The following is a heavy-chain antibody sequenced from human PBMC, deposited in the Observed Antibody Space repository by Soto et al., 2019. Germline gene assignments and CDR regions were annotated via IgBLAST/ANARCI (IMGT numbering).Heavy chain of an antibody. CDR2: IYHSGST. V-gene: IGHV4-59*01. CDR1: GGSISSYY. Sequence: SETLSLTCTVSGGSISSYYWSWIRQPPGKGLEWIGYIYHSGSTNYNPSLKSRVAISVDTSKNQFSLRLSSVTAADTAVYYCARQIAAPGLPENWGQGTLVTVSS. CDR3: ARQIAAPGLPEN. J-gene: IGHJ4*02. D-gene: IGHD6-13*01.